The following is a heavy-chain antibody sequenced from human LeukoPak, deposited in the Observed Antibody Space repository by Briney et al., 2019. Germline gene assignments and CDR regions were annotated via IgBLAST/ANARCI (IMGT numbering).Heavy chain of an antibody. CDR3: ARDLGGVAGSLRG. D-gene: IGHD6-19*01. Sequence: TGGSLRLSCAASGFTFSTYRMNWVRQAPGKGLDWVSYISSSSSTIYYADSVKGRFTICRDNVQHSLHLQMTSLRAEDTAVYYCARDLGGVAGSLRGWGQGTLVTVSS. CDR2: ISSSSSTI. J-gene: IGHJ4*02. CDR1: GFTFSTYR. V-gene: IGHV3-48*01.